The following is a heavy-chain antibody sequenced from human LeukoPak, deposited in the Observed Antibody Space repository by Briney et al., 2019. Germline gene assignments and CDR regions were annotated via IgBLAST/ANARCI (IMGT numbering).Heavy chain of an antibody. CDR2: IYPGDSDT. V-gene: IGHV5-51*01. D-gene: IGHD6-13*01. CDR1: GYSFTSYW. J-gene: IGHJ4*02. CDR3: ARRPFVAAAGTGYYFDY. Sequence: GESLKFSCKGSGYSFTSYWIGWVRQMPGRGLEWMGIIYPGDSDTRYSPSFQGQVTISADKSISTAYLQWSSLKASDTAMYYCARRPFVAAAGTGYYFDYWGQGTLVTVSS.